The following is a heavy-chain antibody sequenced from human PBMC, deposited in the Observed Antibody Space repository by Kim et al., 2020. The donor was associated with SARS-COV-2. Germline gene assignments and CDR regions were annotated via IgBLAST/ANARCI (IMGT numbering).Heavy chain of an antibody. J-gene: IGHJ6*02. Sequence: PLKSRVTISGDTSKNQFSRKLSSVTAADTAVYYCAREYGGNSGLYGMDVWGQGTTVTVSS. V-gene: IGHV4-31*02. D-gene: IGHD2-21*02. CDR3: AREYGGNSGLYGMDV.